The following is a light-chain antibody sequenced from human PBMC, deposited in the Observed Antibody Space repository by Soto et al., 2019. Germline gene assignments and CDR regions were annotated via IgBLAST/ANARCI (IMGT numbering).Light chain of an antibody. V-gene: IGKV4-1*01. Sequence: DIVMTQSPDSLAVSLGERATINCKSSQSIFYSSNNKNFLAWYQQKPGQPPKLLIYWASTRESGVPDRFSGSESGTDFTLTLNRLQAEDGAVYYWQQYYDTPPTFGGGTKVQIK. J-gene: IGKJ4*01. CDR1: QSIFYSSNNKNF. CDR3: QQYYDTPPT. CDR2: WAS.